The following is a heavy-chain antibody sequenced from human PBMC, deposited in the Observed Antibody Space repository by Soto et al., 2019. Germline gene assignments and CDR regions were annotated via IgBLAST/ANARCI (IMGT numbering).Heavy chain of an antibody. V-gene: IGHV3-30-3*01. CDR1: GSTFPNYP. CDR2: ISHDGVTK. D-gene: IGHD4-4*01. J-gene: IGHJ5*02. CDR3: VRGGYSSSWERLDP. Sequence: VQLVESGGGVIHPGKSLRLSCTASGSTFPNYPMHWVRQAPDKGLEWVAVISHDGVTKNSADSVKGRFTISRDNSRNTLYLQMNSLRIEDTAIYYCVRGGYSSSWERLDPWGQGTLVTVSS.